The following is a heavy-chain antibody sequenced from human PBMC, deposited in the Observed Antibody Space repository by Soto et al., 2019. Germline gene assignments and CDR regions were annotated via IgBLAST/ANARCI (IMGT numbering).Heavy chain of an antibody. Sequence: QVQLVESGGGLVEPGGSLRLSCVASGFRFSDHYMTWIRQAPGKGLEWVSKISSSGATMYYADSVKGRFTVSRDNAQNSLYLQMNGLRAEDTAVYYCAGDPYYYGSAFWGQGTLVTVSS. V-gene: IGHV3-11*01. J-gene: IGHJ4*02. D-gene: IGHD3-10*01. CDR1: GFRFSDHY. CDR3: AGDPYYYGSAF. CDR2: ISSSGATM.